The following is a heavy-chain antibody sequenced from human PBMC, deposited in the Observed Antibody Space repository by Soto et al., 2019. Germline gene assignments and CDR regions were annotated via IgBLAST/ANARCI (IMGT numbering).Heavy chain of an antibody. J-gene: IGHJ4*02. D-gene: IGHD6-13*01. CDR1: GFTFGSYA. CDR3: AIWPISAAGPPFFAY. V-gene: IGHV3-30-3*01. Sequence: GGSLRLSCAASGFTFGSYAMHWVRQAPGKGLEWVAVISYDGSNKYYADSVKGRFTISRDNSKNTLYLQMNSLRAEDTAVYYCAIWPISAAGPPFFAYWGQGTLVTVAS. CDR2: ISYDGSNK.